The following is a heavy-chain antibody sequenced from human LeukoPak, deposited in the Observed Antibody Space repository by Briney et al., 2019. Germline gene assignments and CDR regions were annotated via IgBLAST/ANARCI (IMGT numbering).Heavy chain of an antibody. CDR1: GYTFTGYY. V-gene: IGHV1-2*02. CDR2: INPNSGGT. J-gene: IGHJ3*02. CDR3: ARGISRGYDSDWYAFDI. Sequence: ASVKVSCKASGYTFTGYYMHWVRQAPGQGLEWMGWINPNSGGTNYAQEFQGRVTMTRDTSISTAYMELSRLRSDDTAVYYCARGISRGYDSDWYAFDIWGQGTMVTVSS. D-gene: IGHD5-12*01.